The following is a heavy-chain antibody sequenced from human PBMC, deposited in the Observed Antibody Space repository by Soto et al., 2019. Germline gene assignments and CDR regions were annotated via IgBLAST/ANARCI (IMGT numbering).Heavy chain of an antibody. CDR3: VRTAREGAVAPHWFDR. D-gene: IGHD2-21*02. J-gene: IGHJ5*02. V-gene: IGHV4-30-4*01. Sequence: SETLSLTCTVSGASIRSTDYYWSWIRQAPGKGLEWIGYVYYTGSTYYNPSLMSRLTISVDTSKNQFSLKLTSVTAAETAVYYCVRTAREGAVAPHWFDRWGQGTQVTVSS. CDR1: GASIRSTDYY. CDR2: VYYTGST.